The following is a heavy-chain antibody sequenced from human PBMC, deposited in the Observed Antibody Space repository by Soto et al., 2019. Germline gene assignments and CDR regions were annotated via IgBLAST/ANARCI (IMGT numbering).Heavy chain of an antibody. CDR1: GFTFDDYA. CDR3: AKDSYYDILTGPGGGFDP. V-gene: IGHV3-9*01. CDR2: ISWNSGSI. Sequence: EVQLVESGGGLVQPGRSLRLSCAASGFTFDDYAMHWVRQAPGKGLEWVSGISWNSGSIGYADSVKGRFTISRENAKNSLYLQMNSLRAEDTALYYCAKDSYYDILTGPGGGFDPWGQGTLVTVSS. J-gene: IGHJ5*02. D-gene: IGHD3-9*01.